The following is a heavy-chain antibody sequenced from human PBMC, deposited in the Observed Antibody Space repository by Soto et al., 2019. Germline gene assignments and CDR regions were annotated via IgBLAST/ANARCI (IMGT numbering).Heavy chain of an antibody. D-gene: IGHD1-26*01. J-gene: IGHJ4*02. V-gene: IGHV3-48*03. Sequence: PGGSLRLSCAASGFTFSSYEMNWVRQAPGKGLEWVSYISSSGSTIYYADSVKGRFTISRDNAKNSLYLQMNSLRAEDTAVYYCASRSGSYFVTYWGQGTLVTVSS. CDR3: ASRSGSYFVTY. CDR1: GFTFSSYE. CDR2: ISSSGSTI.